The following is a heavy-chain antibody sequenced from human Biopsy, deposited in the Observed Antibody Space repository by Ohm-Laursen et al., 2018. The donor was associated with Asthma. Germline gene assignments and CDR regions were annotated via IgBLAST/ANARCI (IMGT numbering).Heavy chain of an antibody. Sequence: SVKVSCKASGGAFSRYAISWVRQAPGQGLEWMGGIIPVFGTSNYAQKFQGRVTFTADGSTSSAYMELSSLTSEDSAVYYCAREVSTVYYGYYYFAMDVWGQGTTVTVSS. CDR2: IIPVFGTS. CDR1: GGAFSRYA. V-gene: IGHV1-69*13. CDR3: AREVSTVYYGYYYFAMDV. D-gene: IGHD2-8*01. J-gene: IGHJ6*02.